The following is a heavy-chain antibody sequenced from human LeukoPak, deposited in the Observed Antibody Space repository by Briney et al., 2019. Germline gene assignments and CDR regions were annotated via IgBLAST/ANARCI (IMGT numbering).Heavy chain of an antibody. V-gene: IGHV5-51*01. Sequence: KVSCKASGYTFTSYWIGWVRQMPGKGLEWMGIIYPGDSDTRYSPSFQGQVTISADKSISTAYLQWSSLKASDTAMYYCARQPENWNYFDYWGQGTLVTVSS. D-gene: IGHD1-1*01. J-gene: IGHJ4*02. CDR3: ARQPENWNYFDY. CDR2: IYPGDSDT. CDR1: GYTFTSYW.